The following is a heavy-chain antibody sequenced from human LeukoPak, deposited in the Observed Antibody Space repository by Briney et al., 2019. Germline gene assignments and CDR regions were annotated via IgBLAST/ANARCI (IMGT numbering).Heavy chain of an antibody. D-gene: IGHD4-17*01. Sequence: ASVKVSCKASGFTFTSSAMQWVRQARGQRLEWIGWIVVGSGNTNYAQKFQERVTITRDMSTSTAYMELSSLRSEDTAVYYCAATLPTVTTEYYYYYGMDVWGQGTTVTVSS. J-gene: IGHJ6*02. CDR2: IVVGSGNT. CDR3: AATLPTVTTEYYYYYGMDV. CDR1: GFTFTSSA. V-gene: IGHV1-58*02.